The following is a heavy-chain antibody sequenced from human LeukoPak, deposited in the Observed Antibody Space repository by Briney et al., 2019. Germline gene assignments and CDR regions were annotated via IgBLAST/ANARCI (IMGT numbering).Heavy chain of an antibody. CDR2: IYTSGST. D-gene: IGHD3-10*01. V-gene: IGHV4-4*07. Sequence: SETLSLTCTVSGGSISSYYWSWIRQPAGKGLEWIGRIYTSGSTNYNPSLKSRVTMSVDTSKNQFSLKLSSVTAADTAVYYCARDHRVRGAAYYFDYWGQGTLVTVSS. CDR1: GGSISSYY. J-gene: IGHJ4*02. CDR3: ARDHRVRGAAYYFDY.